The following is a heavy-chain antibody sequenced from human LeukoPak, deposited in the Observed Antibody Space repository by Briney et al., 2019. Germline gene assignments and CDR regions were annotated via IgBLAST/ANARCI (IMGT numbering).Heavy chain of an antibody. D-gene: IGHD3-9*01. CDR3: ARALPPYYDILTGYHDY. J-gene: IGHJ4*02. CDR2: ISAYNGNT. CDR1: GYTFTSYG. V-gene: IGHV1-18*01. Sequence: ASVKVPCKASGYTFTSYGISWVRQAPGQGLEWMGWISAYNGNTNYAQKLQGRVTMTTDTSTSTAYMELRSLRSDDTAVYYCARALPPYYDILTGYHDYWGQGTLVTVSS.